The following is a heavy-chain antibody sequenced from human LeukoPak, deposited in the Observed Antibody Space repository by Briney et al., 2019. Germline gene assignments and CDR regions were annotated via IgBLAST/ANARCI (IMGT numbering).Heavy chain of an antibody. CDR3: ATATYYDILTADPAGNWFDP. CDR2: INHSGST. J-gene: IGHJ5*02. V-gene: IGHV4-34*01. D-gene: IGHD3-9*01. CDR1: GGSFSGYY. Sequence: ASETLSLTCAVYGGSFSGYYWNWIRQSPGKGLEWIGEINHSGSTNYNPSLKSRVTMSVDTSKNQFSLKLSSVTAADTAVYYCATATYYDILTADPAGNWFDPWGQGTLVTVSS.